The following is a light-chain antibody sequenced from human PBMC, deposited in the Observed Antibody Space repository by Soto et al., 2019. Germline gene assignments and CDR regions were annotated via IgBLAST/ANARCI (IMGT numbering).Light chain of an antibody. J-gene: IGKJ1*01. Sequence: EIVLTQPPGTLSLSPGERATLSCRASQSVSNNYLAWYQHKPGQAPRLLIYGASNRATGIPDRFSGSGSGTDFTLTISRLEPEDFAVYYCQQYGSSGTFGQGTKVDI. CDR1: QSVSNNY. V-gene: IGKV3-20*01. CDR3: QQYGSSGT. CDR2: GAS.